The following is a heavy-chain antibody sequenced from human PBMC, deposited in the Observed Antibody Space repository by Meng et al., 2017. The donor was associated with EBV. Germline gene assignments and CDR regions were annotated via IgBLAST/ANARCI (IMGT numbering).Heavy chain of an antibody. CDR1: GDSISSFYY. Sequence: QLQLRESAPGQVKPSEXLSLTCTVSGDSISSFYYWGWIRQPPGRGLEWIGSVHYTGSTYYSPSLKSRVTVSVDTSKNQFSLRLTSVTAADTAVYYCARPFPSWQSPRLDPFGAWGQGTLVTVVS. D-gene: IGHD6-19*01. CDR2: VHYTGST. J-gene: IGHJ5*02. V-gene: IGHV4-39*01. CDR3: ARPFPSWQSPRLDPFGA.